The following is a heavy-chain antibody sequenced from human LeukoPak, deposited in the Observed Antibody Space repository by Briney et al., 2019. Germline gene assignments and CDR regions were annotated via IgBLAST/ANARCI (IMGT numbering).Heavy chain of an antibody. V-gene: IGHV1-46*03. CDR1: GYTFTRYY. J-gene: IGHJ6*03. D-gene: IGHD5-18*01. CDR3: ARDPRESTPMVSLYYYYMDV. CDR2: INPSGGST. Sequence: ASVKVPCKASGYTFTRYYMHWVRQAPGQGLEWMGIINPSGGSTSYAQKFQGRVTMTRDTSTSTVYMELSSLRSEDTAVYYCARDPRESTPMVSLYYYYMDVWGKGTTVTVPS.